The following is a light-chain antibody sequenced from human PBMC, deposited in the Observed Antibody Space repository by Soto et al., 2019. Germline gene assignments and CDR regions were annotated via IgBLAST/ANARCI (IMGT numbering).Light chain of an antibody. CDR2: DVS. Sequence: DIQLTQTPSFLPASVGDRDTSTCRASQGISNYLAWYQQKPGKAPKLLIYDVSSLGSGVPSRFSGSGSGTEFTLTFNSLEPDDFAVYYCQQRDSWPITFGQGTRLEIK. CDR1: QGISNY. CDR3: QQRDSWPIT. V-gene: IGKV1-9*01. J-gene: IGKJ5*01.